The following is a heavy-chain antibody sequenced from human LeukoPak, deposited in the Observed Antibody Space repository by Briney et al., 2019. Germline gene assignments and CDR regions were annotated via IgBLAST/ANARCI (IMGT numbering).Heavy chain of an antibody. V-gene: IGHV4-34*01. J-gene: IGHJ4*02. D-gene: IGHD3-9*01. CDR1: GGSITGYY. CDR2: IHYTGAT. CDR3: ARGNILTGYCFDF. Sequence: PSETLSLTCAVYGGSITGYYWSWIRQTPGRGLEWVGEIHYTGATSYNPSLKSPATISTNTSKNQYSLRLSSVTAADTAVYYCARGNILTGYCFDFWGQGALVTVSS.